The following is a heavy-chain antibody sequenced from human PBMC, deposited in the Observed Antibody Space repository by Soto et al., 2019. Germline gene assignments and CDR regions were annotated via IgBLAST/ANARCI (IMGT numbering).Heavy chain of an antibody. V-gene: IGHV3-30*18. D-gene: IGHD6-6*01. Sequence: GGSLRLSCAASGFAFNNFGMHWVRQAPGKGLEWVAVMSYDGSKIYYEDSVKGRFTISRDNSKNTLSLQMNSLRGEDTAMYFCAKDSEQLVPNYYGMDVWGQGTTVTVSS. CDR1: GFAFNNFG. J-gene: IGHJ6*02. CDR3: AKDSEQLVPNYYGMDV. CDR2: MSYDGSKI.